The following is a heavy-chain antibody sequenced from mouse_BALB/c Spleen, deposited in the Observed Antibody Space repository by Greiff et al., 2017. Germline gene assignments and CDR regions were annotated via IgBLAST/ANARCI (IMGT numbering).Heavy chain of an antibody. CDR1: GFSLTSYG. CDR2: IWAGGST. Sequence: VKVVESGPGLVAPSQSLSITCTVSGFSLTSYGVHWVRQPPGKGLEWLGVIWAGGSTNYNSALMSRLSISKDNSKSQVFLKMNSLQTDDTAMYYCARYYYGSSSDYFDYWGQGTTLTVAS. D-gene: IGHD1-1*01. V-gene: IGHV2-9*02. J-gene: IGHJ2*01. CDR3: ARYYYGSSSDYFDY.